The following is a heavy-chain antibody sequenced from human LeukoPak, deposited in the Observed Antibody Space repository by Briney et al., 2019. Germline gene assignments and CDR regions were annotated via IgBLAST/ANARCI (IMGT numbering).Heavy chain of an antibody. D-gene: IGHD3-22*01. Sequence: GGSLRLSCAAAGFTFSSYSMNWVRQAPGKGLEWVSSISSSSSYIYYADSVKGRFTISRDNAKNSLYLQMNSLRAEDTAVYYCARSPKGRRYYYDSSGPFDYWGQGTLVTVSS. V-gene: IGHV3-21*01. J-gene: IGHJ4*02. CDR1: GFTFSSYS. CDR2: ISSSSSYI. CDR3: ARSPKGRRYYYDSSGPFDY.